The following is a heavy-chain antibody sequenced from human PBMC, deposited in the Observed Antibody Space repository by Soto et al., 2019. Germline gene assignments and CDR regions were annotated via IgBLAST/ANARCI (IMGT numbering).Heavy chain of an antibody. CDR3: ARTPPGPDTYCSSTSCYGWYFDY. J-gene: IGHJ4*02. CDR1: GGSLSSGGYS. CDR2: IYHSGST. D-gene: IGHD2-2*01. Sequence: SQTLSLTCAISGGSLSSGGYSWIWILQPPVKGXDWIGYIYHSGSTYYNPSLKSRVTISVDRSKNQFSLKLSSVTAADTAVYYCARTPPGPDTYCSSTSCYGWYFDYWGQGTLVTVSS. V-gene: IGHV4-30-2*01.